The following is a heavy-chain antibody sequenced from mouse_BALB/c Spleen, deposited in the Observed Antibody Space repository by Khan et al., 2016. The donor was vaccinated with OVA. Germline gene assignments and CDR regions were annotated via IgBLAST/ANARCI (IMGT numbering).Heavy chain of an antibody. CDR3: AWIYGYGGSY. CDR1: GFNIKDTY. CDR2: IDPANGNT. J-gene: IGHJ4*01. V-gene: IGHV14-3*02. D-gene: IGHD1-1*01. Sequence: VQLQQSGAEFVKTGASVKLSCTASGFNIKDTYMHWIKQRPEQGLEWIGRIDPANGNTKFDPKFQGKATITSDTSSNTAYLQLSSLTSEDTAVYYCAWIYGYGGSYWGQGTAVTVSS.